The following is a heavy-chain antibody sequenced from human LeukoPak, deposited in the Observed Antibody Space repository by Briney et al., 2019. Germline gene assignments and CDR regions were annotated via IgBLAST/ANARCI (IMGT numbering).Heavy chain of an antibody. J-gene: IGHJ4*02. CDR3: ARGYSSGWYFSRGIDY. D-gene: IGHD6-19*01. CDR1: GFTFSSYA. V-gene: IGHV3-64*01. Sequence: GGSLRLSCAASGFTFSSYAMRWVRQAPVKGLEYVSAISSNGGSTYYANSVKGRFTISRDNSKNTLYLQMGSLRAEDMAVYYCARGYSSGWYFSRGIDYWGQGTLVTVSS. CDR2: ISSNGGST.